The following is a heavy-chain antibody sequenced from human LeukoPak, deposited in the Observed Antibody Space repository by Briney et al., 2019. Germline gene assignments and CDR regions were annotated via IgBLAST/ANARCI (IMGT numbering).Heavy chain of an antibody. Sequence: GASVKVSCKASGGTFSSYAISWVRQAPGQGLEWMGRIIPILGIANYAQKFQGRVTITADKSTSTAYMELSSLRSEDTAVYYCARGVVGYCSSTSCPYYYYGMDVWGQGTTVTVSS. CDR1: GGTFSSYA. V-gene: IGHV1-69*04. D-gene: IGHD2-2*01. CDR2: IIPILGIA. CDR3: ARGVVGYCSSTSCPYYYYGMDV. J-gene: IGHJ6*02.